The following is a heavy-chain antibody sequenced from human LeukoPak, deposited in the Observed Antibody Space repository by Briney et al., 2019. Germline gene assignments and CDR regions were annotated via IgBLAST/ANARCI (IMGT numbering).Heavy chain of an antibody. D-gene: IGHD5-12*01. CDR1: GFTFSSYS. J-gene: IGHJ4*02. CDR3: AREGGYSGYDCDH. V-gene: IGHV3-48*04. CDR2: ISSSGTTI. Sequence: GGSLRLSCAASGFTFSSYSMNWVRQAPGKGLEWVSYISSSGTTIYYADSVKGRFTISRDNAKNSLYLQMNSLRAEDTAVYYCAREGGYSGYDCDHWGQGTLVTVSS.